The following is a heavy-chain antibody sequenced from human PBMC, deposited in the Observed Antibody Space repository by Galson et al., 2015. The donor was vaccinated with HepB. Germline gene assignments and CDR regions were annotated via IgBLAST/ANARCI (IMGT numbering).Heavy chain of an antibody. J-gene: IGHJ1*01. D-gene: IGHD6-13*01. CDR2: ISSSSSYI. CDR1: GFTFSSYS. Sequence: SLRLSCAASGFTFSSYSMNWVRQAPGKGLEWVSSISSSSSYIYYADSVKGRFTISRDNAKNSLYLQMNSLRAEDTAVYYCARTLSIAAAGPPNFQHWGQGTLVTVSS. V-gene: IGHV3-21*01. CDR3: ARTLSIAAAGPPNFQH.